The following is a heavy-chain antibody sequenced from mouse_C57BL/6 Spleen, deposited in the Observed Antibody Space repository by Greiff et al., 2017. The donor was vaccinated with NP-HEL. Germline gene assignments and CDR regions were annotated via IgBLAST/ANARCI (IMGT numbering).Heavy chain of an antibody. Sequence: EVQLVESGPSLVRPSQTLSLTCTVTGFSINSDCYWIWIRQFPGNKLEYIGYTFYSGITYYNPSLESRTYITRDTSKNQFSLKLSSVTTEDTATYYCARAPYSNSVGYAMDYWGQGTSVTVSS. CDR3: ARAPYSNSVGYAMDY. CDR2: TFYSGIT. V-gene: IGHV3-3*01. J-gene: IGHJ4*01. CDR1: GFSINSDCY. D-gene: IGHD2-5*01.